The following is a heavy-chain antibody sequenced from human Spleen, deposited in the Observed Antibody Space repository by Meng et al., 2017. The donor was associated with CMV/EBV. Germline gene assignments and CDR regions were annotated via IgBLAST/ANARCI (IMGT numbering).Heavy chain of an antibody. D-gene: IGHD4-11*01. Sequence: SGFTFNSYSMNWVRQAPGKGLEWLAVISYDGSNKYYAGSVRGRFTISRDNSKNTLYLQMNGLRVEDTAVYYCARDSGDYSDYVYYFEYWGQGTLVTVSS. V-gene: IGHV3-30*04. CDR1: GFTFNSYS. CDR3: ARDSGDYSDYVYYFEY. CDR2: ISYDGSNK. J-gene: IGHJ4*02.